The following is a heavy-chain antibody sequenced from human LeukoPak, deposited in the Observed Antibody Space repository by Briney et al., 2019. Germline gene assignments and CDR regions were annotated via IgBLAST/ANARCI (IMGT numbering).Heavy chain of an antibody. CDR3: ARGMYYDILTGYYPHFDL. J-gene: IGHJ2*01. CDR1: GGSISSGGYS. Sequence: SETLSLTCAVSGGSISSGGYSWSWIRQPPGKGLEWIGYIYQSGSTYYNPSLKSRVTISVDRSKNQFSLKLSSVTAADTAVYYCARGMYYDILTGYYPHFDLWGRGTLVTVSS. V-gene: IGHV4-30-2*01. D-gene: IGHD3-9*01. CDR2: IYQSGST.